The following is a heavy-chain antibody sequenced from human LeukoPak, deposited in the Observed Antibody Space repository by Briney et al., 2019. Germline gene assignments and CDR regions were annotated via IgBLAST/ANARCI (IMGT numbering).Heavy chain of an antibody. J-gene: IGHJ3*02. V-gene: IGHV4-34*01. CDR3: ARLSQIVAFDI. D-gene: IGHD6-6*01. CDR1: GGSFSGYY. CDR2: INHSGST. Sequence: SETLSLTCAVYGGSFSGYYWSWIRQPPGKGLEWIGEINHSGSTNYNPSLKRRVTISVDTSKNQFSLKLSSVTAADTAVYYCARLSQIVAFDIWGQGTMVTVSS.